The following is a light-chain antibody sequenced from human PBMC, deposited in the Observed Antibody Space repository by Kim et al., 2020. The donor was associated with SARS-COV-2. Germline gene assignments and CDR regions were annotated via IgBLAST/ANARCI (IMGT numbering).Light chain of an antibody. CDR3: SAWDTTLSAWL. J-gene: IGLJ2*01. CDR1: SEHVGTQG. Sequence: RQTDKPAWPGNSEHVGTQGAAWLQPHRGQPPKLLSFRNNRRPSGISGRLSASRSGNTASLTITGLLPEDEADYYCSAWDTTLSAWLFGGGTQLTVL. CDR2: RNN. V-gene: IGLV10-54*01.